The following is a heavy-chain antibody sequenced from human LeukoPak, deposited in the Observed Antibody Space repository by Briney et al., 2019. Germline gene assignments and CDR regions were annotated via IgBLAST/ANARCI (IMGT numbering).Heavy chain of an antibody. J-gene: IGHJ5*02. Sequence: PSETLSLTCTVSGGSISSYYWSWIRQPPGKGLEWIGYIYYSGSTNYNPSLKSRVTISVDTSKNQFSLKLSSVTAADTAVYYCARWGVGTAMVTYPHRAYNWFDPWGQGTLVTVSS. CDR2: IYYSGST. CDR3: ARWGVGTAMVTYPHRAYNWFDP. D-gene: IGHD5-18*01. V-gene: IGHV4-59*01. CDR1: GGSISSYY.